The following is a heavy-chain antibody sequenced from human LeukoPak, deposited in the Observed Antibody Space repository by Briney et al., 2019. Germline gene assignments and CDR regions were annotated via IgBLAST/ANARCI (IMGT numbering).Heavy chain of an antibody. CDR3: ATGSYSSGWYGLG. D-gene: IGHD6-19*01. CDR1: GGTFSSYA. J-gene: IGHJ4*02. Sequence: SVKVSCKASGGTFSSYAISWVRQAPGQGLEWMGRIIPIFGTANYAQKFQGRVTITTDESTSTAYMELSRLRSEDTAVYYCATGSYSSGWYGLGWGQGTLVTVSS. CDR2: IIPIFGTA. V-gene: IGHV1-69*05.